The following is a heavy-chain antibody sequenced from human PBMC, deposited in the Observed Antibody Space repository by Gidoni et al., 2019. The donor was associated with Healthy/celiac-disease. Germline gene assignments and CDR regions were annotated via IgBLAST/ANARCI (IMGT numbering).Heavy chain of an antibody. CDR1: GGSFSGSS. Sequence: QVQLPQWGAGLLKPSETTSLTSPVSGGSFSGSSWSWIRQPPGKGLEWIGEINHSGSTNYNPSLKSRGTISVDTSKNQFSLKLSSVTAADTAVYYCARGRIALLWFGELSNWFDPWGQGTLVTVSS. CDR3: ARGRIALLWFGELSNWFDP. CDR2: INHSGST. V-gene: IGHV4-34*01. J-gene: IGHJ5*02. D-gene: IGHD3-10*01.